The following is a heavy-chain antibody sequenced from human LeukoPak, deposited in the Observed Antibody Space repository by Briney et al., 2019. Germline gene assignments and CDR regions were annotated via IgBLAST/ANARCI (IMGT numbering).Heavy chain of an antibody. J-gene: IGHJ4*02. V-gene: IGHV4-59*01. CDR3: ARDYCSGGSCSSFAPDY. CDR1: GGSISSYY. D-gene: IGHD2-15*01. Sequence: KPSETLSLTCTVSGGSISSYYWSWIRQPPGKGLEWIGHISDTGSTKYNPSLESRVTMSLDTSKNQFSLKLSSVTAADTAAYYCARDYCSGGSCSSFAPDYWGQGTLVTVSS. CDR2: ISDTGST.